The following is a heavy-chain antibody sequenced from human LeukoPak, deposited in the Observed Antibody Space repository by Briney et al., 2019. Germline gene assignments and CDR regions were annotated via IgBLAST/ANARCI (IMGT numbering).Heavy chain of an antibody. CDR3: AQDTYRSGFDY. CDR2: ISWNSGRI. J-gene: IGHJ4*02. Sequence: GRSLRLSCAASGFTFVDYAMHWVRPAPGKGREWVAGISWNSGRIVYADSGKGRFTISREKDKKSLCLQMNSLRAEDTALYYCAQDTYRSGFDYWGPGTLVTVSP. D-gene: IGHD6-19*01. V-gene: IGHV3-9*01. CDR1: GFTFVDYA.